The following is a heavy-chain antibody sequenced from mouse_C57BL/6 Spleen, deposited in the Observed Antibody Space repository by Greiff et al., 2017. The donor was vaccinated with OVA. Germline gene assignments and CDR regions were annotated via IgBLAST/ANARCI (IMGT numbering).Heavy chain of an antibody. CDR1: GYTFTSYW. Sequence: VQLQQPGAELVMPGASVKLSCKASGYTFTSYWMHWVKQRPGPGLEWIGEIDPSDSYTNYNQKFKGKSTLTVDKSSSTAYMQLSSLTSEDSAVYYCARGGYGSSSYAMDYWGQGTSVTVSS. V-gene: IGHV1-69*01. CDR2: IDPSDSYT. CDR3: ARGGYGSSSYAMDY. D-gene: IGHD1-1*01. J-gene: IGHJ4*01.